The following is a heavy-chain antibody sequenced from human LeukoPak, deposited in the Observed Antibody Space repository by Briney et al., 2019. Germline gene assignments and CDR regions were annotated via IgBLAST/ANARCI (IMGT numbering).Heavy chain of an antibody. CDR1: GFTFDDYT. CDR2: ISWDGGST. CDR3: ARGLDTAMVDDAFDI. J-gene: IGHJ3*02. D-gene: IGHD5-18*01. V-gene: IGHV3-43*01. Sequence: GGSLRLSCAASGFTFDDYTMHWVRQAPGKGLEWVSLISWDGGSTYYADSVKGRFTISRDNSKNTLYLQMNSLRAEDTAVYYCARGLDTAMVDDAFDIWGQGTMVTVSS.